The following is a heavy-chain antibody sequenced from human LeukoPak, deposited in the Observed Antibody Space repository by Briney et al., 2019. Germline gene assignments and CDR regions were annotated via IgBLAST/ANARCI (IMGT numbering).Heavy chain of an antibody. V-gene: IGHV3-23*01. D-gene: IGHD2-2*02. CDR2: ISGSGGST. Sequence: GGSQRLSCAASGFTFSSYAMSWVRQAPGKGLEWVSAISGSGGSTYYADSVKGRFTISRDNSKNTLYLQMNSLRAEDTAVHYCAKSRYCSSTSCYRNWFDPWGQGTLVTVSS. J-gene: IGHJ5*02. CDR3: AKSRYCSSTSCYRNWFDP. CDR1: GFTFSSYA.